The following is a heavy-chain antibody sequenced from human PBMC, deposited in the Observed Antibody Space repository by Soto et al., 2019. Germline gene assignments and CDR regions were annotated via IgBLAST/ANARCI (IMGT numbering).Heavy chain of an antibody. J-gene: IGHJ4*02. V-gene: IGHV4-39*01. CDR1: GGSISSSSYY. CDR3: VSIRLRVVVPAAIGL. CDR2: IYYSGST. D-gene: IGHD2-2*01. Sequence: PSETLSLTCTVSGGSISSSSYYWGWIRQPPGKGLEWIGSIYYSGSTYYNPSLKSRVTISVDTSKNQFSLKLSSVTAADTAVYYCVSIRLRVVVPAAIGLWGQGPLVTVSS.